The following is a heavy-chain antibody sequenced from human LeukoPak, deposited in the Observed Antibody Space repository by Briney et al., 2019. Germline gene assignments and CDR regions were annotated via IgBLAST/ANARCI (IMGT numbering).Heavy chain of an antibody. CDR2: ISSSSSYI. CDR3: ARGRTVAGTDY. D-gene: IGHD6-19*01. Sequence: SGGSLRLSCAASGFTFSSYSMNWVRRAPGKGLEWVSSISSSSSYIYYADSVKGRFTISRDNAKNSLYLQMNSLRAEDTAVYYCARGRTVAGTDYWGQGTLVTVSS. J-gene: IGHJ4*02. CDR1: GFTFSSYS. V-gene: IGHV3-21*01.